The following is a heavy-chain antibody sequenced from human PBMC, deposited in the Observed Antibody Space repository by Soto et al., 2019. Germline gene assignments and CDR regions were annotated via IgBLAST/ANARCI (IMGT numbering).Heavy chain of an antibody. Sequence: QVQLVQSGTEVRTPGSSVKVSCKASGDSLENLAISWVRQAPGQGFEWMGGVIPVLGTTDYAQNLQDRLTITADEFTTTVIMESSSLKSEDTAVNFCVRDGRTFRYLEWPAAFDFWGQGTQVTVSS. D-gene: IGHD3-3*01. CDR1: GDSLENLA. CDR3: VRDGRTFRYLEWPAAFDF. CDR2: VIPVLGTT. J-gene: IGHJ5*01. V-gene: IGHV1-69*01.